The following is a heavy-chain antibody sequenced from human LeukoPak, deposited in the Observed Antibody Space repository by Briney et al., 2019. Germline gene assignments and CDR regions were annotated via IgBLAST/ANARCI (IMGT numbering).Heavy chain of an antibody. J-gene: IGHJ4*02. CDR3: ARLYSSSWQFDY. V-gene: IGHV4-4*07. CDR2: IYTSGST. D-gene: IGHD6-13*01. Sequence: PSETLSLTCIVSGGSISSYHWSWIRQPAGKGLEWIGRIYTSGSTDYNPSLKSRVTISVDTSKNQFSLKLSSVTAADTAVYYCARLYSSSWQFDYWGQGTLVTVSS. CDR1: GGSISSYH.